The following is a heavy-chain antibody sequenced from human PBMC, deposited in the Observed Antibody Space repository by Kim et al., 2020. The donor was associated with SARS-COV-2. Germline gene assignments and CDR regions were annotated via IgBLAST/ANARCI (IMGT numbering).Heavy chain of an antibody. CDR2: ISSSGSTI. CDR3: ARNRGRCSGGSCYSSYWFDP. V-gene: IGHV3-11*01. CDR1: GFTFSDYY. D-gene: IGHD2-15*01. Sequence: GGSLRLSCAASGFTFSDYYMSWIRQAPGKGLEWVSYISSSGSTIYYADSVKGRFTISRDNAKNSLYLQMNSLRAEDTAVYYCARNRGRCSGGSCYSSYWFDPWGQGTLVTVSS. J-gene: IGHJ5*02.